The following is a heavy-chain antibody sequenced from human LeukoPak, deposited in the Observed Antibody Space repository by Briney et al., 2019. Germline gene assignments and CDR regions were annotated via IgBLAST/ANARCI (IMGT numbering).Heavy chain of an antibody. Sequence: IGYIYYNGNTNYNPSLKSRVTISVDTSKNQFSLKLSSVTAADTAVYYCARDWYGGNPFDYWGQGTLVTVSS. V-gene: IGHV4-59*01. D-gene: IGHD4-23*01. J-gene: IGHJ4*02. CDR3: ARDWYGGNPFDY. CDR2: IYYNGNT.